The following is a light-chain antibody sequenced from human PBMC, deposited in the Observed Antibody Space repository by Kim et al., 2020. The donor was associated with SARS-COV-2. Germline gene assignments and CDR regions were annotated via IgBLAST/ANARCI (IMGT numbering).Light chain of an antibody. CDR2: GAS. V-gene: IGKV3-15*01. Sequence: ETVMTQSPATLSVSPGERATLSCRASQSVRSNLAWYQQKPGQAPRLLIYGASTRATGIPARFSGSGSGTEFTLTVSSLQSEDFGVYYCQQYDNWWTFGQGTKVDIK. CDR3: QQYDNWWT. J-gene: IGKJ1*01. CDR1: QSVRSN.